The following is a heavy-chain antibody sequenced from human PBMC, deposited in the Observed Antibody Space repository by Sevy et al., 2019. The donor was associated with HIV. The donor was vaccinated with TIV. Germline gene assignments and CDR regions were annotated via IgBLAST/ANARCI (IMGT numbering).Heavy chain of an antibody. CDR2: TRNKANSYTT. J-gene: IGHJ3*02. CDR3: ARGGFSSGWLDAFAI. CDR1: GFTFSDHY. V-gene: IGHV3-72*01. Sequence: GESLKISCAASGFTFSDHYMDWVRQAPGKGLEWVGRTRNKANSYTTEYAASVKGRFTISRDDSKNSLYLQMNSLKTEDMAVYYCARGGFSSGWLDAFAIWGQGIMVTVSS. D-gene: IGHD6-19*01.